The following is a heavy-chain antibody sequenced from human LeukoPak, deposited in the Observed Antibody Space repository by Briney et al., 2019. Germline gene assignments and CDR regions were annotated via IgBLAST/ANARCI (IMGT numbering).Heavy chain of an antibody. D-gene: IGHD3-22*01. CDR1: GGSISTHC. V-gene: IGHV4-59*11. Sequence: SETLSLTCTVSGGSISTHCWTWIRQPPGMGLEWIGYIYYTGSTNYNPSLKSRVTISLDTSKNQFSLHLSFVTAADTAVYYCARAPNGYYPLDYWGQGTLVTVSS. CDR2: IYYTGST. J-gene: IGHJ4*02. CDR3: ARAPNGYYPLDY.